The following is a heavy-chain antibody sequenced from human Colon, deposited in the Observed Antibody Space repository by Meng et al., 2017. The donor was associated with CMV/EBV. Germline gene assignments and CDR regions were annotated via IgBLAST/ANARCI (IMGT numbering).Heavy chain of an antibody. D-gene: IGHD6-13*01. V-gene: IGHV5-51*01. Sequence: GSLRLSCKGSGYSFTSYWIGWVRQMPGKGLEWMGIIYPGDSDTRYSPSFQGQVTISADKSISTAYLQWSSLKASDTAMYYCARSYSSSRHYYYGMDVWGQGTTVTVSS. CDR3: ARSYSSSRHYYYGMDV. CDR1: GYSFTSYW. J-gene: IGHJ6*02. CDR2: IYPGDSDT.